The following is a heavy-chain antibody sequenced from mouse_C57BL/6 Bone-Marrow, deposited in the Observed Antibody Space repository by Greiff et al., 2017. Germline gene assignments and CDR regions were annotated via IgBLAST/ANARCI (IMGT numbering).Heavy chain of an antibody. Sequence: QVQLQQPGAELVRPGSSVKLSCKASGYTFTSYWMDWVKQRPGQGLEWIGNIYPSDSDTHYNQKFKDKAPLTVDKSSSTSYMQLRSLTSEYSAVYYCARGNWPLFAYWGQGTLVTVSA. CDR2: IYPSDSDT. CDR3: ARGNWPLFAY. V-gene: IGHV1-61*01. J-gene: IGHJ3*01. CDR1: GYTFTSYW. D-gene: IGHD4-1*01.